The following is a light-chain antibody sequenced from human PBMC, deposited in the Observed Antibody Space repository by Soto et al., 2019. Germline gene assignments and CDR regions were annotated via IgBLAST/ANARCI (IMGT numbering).Light chain of an antibody. CDR1: QAINGW. Sequence: DIQMTQSPPSVSASVGDRVTITCRASQAINGWLSWYQQKPGKAPKLLISVASRLESGVPSRFSGSGAGTEFSLTVTSLQPEDFATYYCQQAFRFPHTFGQGTKVEIK. CDR2: VAS. J-gene: IGKJ2*01. V-gene: IGKV1-12*01. CDR3: QQAFRFPHT.